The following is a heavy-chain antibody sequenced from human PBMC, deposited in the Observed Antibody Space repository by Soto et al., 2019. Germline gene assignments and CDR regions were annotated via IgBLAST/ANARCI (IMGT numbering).Heavy chain of an antibody. CDR3: ARDTSSSSWIDY. CDR2: ISAYNGNT. V-gene: IGHV1-18*01. J-gene: IGHJ4*02. CDR1: GYTFTTYG. D-gene: IGHD6-13*01. Sequence: QVQLVQSGAEVTKPGASVKVSCKASGYTFTTYGISWVRQAPGQGLEWMGWISAYNGNTNYAQKLQGRVTMTTDTSTSTDYMELRSLRSDDTAVYYCARDTSSSSWIDYWGQGTLVTVSS.